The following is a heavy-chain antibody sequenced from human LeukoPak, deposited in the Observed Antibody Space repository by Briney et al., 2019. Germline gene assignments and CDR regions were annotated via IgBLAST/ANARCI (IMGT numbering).Heavy chain of an antibody. CDR1: GFIFSNYA. V-gene: IGHV3-23*01. D-gene: IGHD3-10*01. CDR3: AKFLGVSVWYGISGP. Sequence: PGGSLRLSCAASGFIFSNYAMSWVRQAPGKGLEWVSAITNSGGNTYYADSVKGRFTISRDNSKNTLYLQMNSLRAEDTAVYYCAKFLGVSVWYGISGPWGQGTLVTVSS. CDR2: ITNSGGNT. J-gene: IGHJ5*02.